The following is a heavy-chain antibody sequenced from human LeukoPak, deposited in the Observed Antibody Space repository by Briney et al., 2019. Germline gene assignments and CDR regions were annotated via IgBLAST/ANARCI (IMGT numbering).Heavy chain of an antibody. J-gene: IGHJ4*02. CDR1: GGSISSSSYY. CDR2: IYNSGST. Sequence: SETLSLTCTVSGGSISSSSYYWGWIRQPPGKGLEWIGYIYNSGSTNYNPSLRSRVTISVDTSKNQFSLKLNSVTAADTAVYYCVRDRELTYWSQGTLVTVSS. D-gene: IGHD1-26*01. V-gene: IGHV4-61*01. CDR3: VRDRELTY.